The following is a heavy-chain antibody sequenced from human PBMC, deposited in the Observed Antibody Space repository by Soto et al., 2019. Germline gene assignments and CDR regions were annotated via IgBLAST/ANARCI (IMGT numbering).Heavy chain of an antibody. CDR2: MSYDGSDT. Sequence: GGSMRLSXVGSGFIFSNNGMHWVRQTPGKGLEWVAFMSYDGSDTFYADSVKGRFTISRDNSKNTLFLHMSNLRAEDTAMYYCTIVRVADSALDHWGQGTLVTVSS. J-gene: IGHJ4*02. CDR1: GFIFSNNG. V-gene: IGHV3-30*02. CDR3: TIVRVADSALDH. D-gene: IGHD3-10*02.